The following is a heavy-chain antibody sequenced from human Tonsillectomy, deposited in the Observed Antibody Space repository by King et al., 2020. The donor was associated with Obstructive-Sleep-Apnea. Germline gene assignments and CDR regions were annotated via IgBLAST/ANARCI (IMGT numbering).Heavy chain of an antibody. CDR3: AKDKRDYYGSGSYTHYFDY. J-gene: IGHJ4*02. V-gene: IGHV3-43*01. D-gene: IGHD3-10*01. CDR2: ISWDGGST. Sequence: QLVQSGGVVVQPGGSLRLSCAASGFTFDDYTMHWVXQAPGKGLEWVSLISWDGGSTYYADSVKGRFSTSRDNSKNSLYLQMNSLRTEDTALYYCAKDKRDYYGSGSYTHYFDYWGQGTLVTVSS. CDR1: GFTFDDYT.